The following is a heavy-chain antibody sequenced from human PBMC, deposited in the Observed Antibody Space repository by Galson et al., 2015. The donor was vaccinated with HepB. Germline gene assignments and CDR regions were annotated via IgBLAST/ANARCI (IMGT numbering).Heavy chain of an antibody. V-gene: IGHV1-46*03. Sequence: SCKASGYSFTDYFIHWVRQAPGQGLEWMGVINPSDGSTSYAQEFHGRLTMTRDTSTSTVYMDLSNLGSGDTAMFYCTRGGYYDTSGPWGQGTLVLVSS. CDR3: TRGGYYDTSGP. J-gene: IGHJ5*02. CDR1: GYSFTDYF. CDR2: INPSDGST. D-gene: IGHD3-22*01.